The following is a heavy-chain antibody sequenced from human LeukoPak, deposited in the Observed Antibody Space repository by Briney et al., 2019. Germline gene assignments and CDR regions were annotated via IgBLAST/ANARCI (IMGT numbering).Heavy chain of an antibody. CDR3: ARGDCTNGVCPNYYMDV. V-gene: IGHV4-34*01. J-gene: IGHJ6*03. Sequence: SETLSLTCAVYGGSFSGYYWSWIRQPPGKVLEWIGEINHRGSTNYNPSLKSRVTISVDTSKNQFSLKLSSVTAADTAVYYCARGDCTNGVCPNYYMDVWGKGTTVTVSS. CDR1: GGSFSGYY. D-gene: IGHD2-8*01. CDR2: INHRGST.